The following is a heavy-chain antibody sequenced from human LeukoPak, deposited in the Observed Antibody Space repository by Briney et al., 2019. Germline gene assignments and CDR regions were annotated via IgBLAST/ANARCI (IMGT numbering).Heavy chain of an antibody. CDR2: INPNSGGT. D-gene: IGHD3-10*01. V-gene: IGHV1-2*02. CDR1: GYTFTGYY. Sequence: ASVKVSCKASGYTFTGYYMHWVRQAPGQGLEWMGWINPNSGGTNYVQKFEGRVTMTRDTSINTVYMEMSRLTSDDTAVYYCARGGTSLYDSGEGWFDPWGQGTLVTVSS. J-gene: IGHJ5*02. CDR3: ARGGTSLYDSGEGWFDP.